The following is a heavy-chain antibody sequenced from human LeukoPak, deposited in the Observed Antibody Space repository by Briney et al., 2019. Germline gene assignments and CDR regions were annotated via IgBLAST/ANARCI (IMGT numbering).Heavy chain of an antibody. CDR1: GLTFSSYG. Sequence: GGSLRLSCAASGLTFSSYGMHWVRQAPGKGLEWVAFIRYDGSNKYYADSVKGRFTISRDNSKNTLYLQMNSLRAEDTAVYYCAKDRAPAANWFDPWGQGTLVTVSS. V-gene: IGHV3-30*02. J-gene: IGHJ5*02. CDR3: AKDRAPAANWFDP. D-gene: IGHD2-2*01. CDR2: IRYDGSNK.